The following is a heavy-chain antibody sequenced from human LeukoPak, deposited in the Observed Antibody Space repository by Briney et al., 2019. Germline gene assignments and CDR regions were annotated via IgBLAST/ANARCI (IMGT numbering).Heavy chain of an antibody. J-gene: IGHJ4*02. CDR3: AKGSGYGGPPD. Sequence: GSLRLSCAASGFTFTSYTMSWVRQAPGKGLEWVSTISGSVGSTDYADSVKGRFTISRDNSKNTVYVQMGSLRAEDTAVYYCAKGSGYGGPPDWGQGTLVTVSA. CDR1: GFTFTSYT. D-gene: IGHD5-12*01. V-gene: IGHV3-23*01. CDR2: ISGSVGST.